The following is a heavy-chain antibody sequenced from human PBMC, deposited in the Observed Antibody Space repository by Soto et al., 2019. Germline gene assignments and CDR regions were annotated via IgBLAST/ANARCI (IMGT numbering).Heavy chain of an antibody. CDR1: GFTFSSYG. CDR3: ARSGWVCSSTSCYFTALDY. J-gene: IGHJ4*02. V-gene: IGHV3-33*01. D-gene: IGHD2-2*01. CDR2: IWYDGSNK. Sequence: QVQLVESGGGVVQPGRSLRLSCAASGFTFSSYGMHWVRQAPDKGLEWVAVIWYDGSNKYYADSVKGRFTISRDNSKNTLYLQMNSLRAEDTAVYYCARSGWVCSSTSCYFTALDYWGQGTLVTVSS.